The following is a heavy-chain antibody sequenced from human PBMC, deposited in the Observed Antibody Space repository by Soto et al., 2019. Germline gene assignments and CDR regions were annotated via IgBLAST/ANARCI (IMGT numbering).Heavy chain of an antibody. D-gene: IGHD3-22*01. Sequence: SVKVSCKASGGTFSSYAISWVRQAPGQGLEWMGGIIPIFGTANYAQKFQGRVTITADESTSTAYMELSSLRSEDTAVYYCARDGRYYDSSGYFSWGQGTLVTVSS. J-gene: IGHJ4*02. CDR3: ARDGRYYDSSGYFS. CDR2: IIPIFGTA. V-gene: IGHV1-69*13. CDR1: GGTFSSYA.